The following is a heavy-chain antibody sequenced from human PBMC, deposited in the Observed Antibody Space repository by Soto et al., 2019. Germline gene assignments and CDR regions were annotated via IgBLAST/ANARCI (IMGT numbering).Heavy chain of an antibody. CDR2: IYSGGST. D-gene: IGHD6-19*01. Sequence: GGSLRLSCAASGFTDSSNYMTWVRQAPGKGLEWVSVIYSGGSTYYADSVKGRFSISRDNSRDTLYLQMNSLRAEDTAVYYCARSSGWYCFDYWGQGTLVTVSS. CDR3: ARSSGWYCFDY. J-gene: IGHJ4*02. CDR1: GFTDSSNY. V-gene: IGHV3-53*01.